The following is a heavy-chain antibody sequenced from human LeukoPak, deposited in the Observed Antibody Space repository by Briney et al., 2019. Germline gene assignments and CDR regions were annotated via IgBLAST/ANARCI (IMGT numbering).Heavy chain of an antibody. J-gene: IGHJ3*02. CDR3: AKFLVVTKGAFDI. CDR1: GFTFSSYA. CDR2: ISGSGGSS. Sequence: GGSLRLSCAASGFTFSSYAMSWVRQAPGKGLEWVSAISGSGGSSYYADSVKGRFTISRDNSKNTLYLQMNSLRAEDTAVYYCAKFLVVTKGAFDIWGQGTMVTVSS. D-gene: IGHD3-22*01. V-gene: IGHV3-23*01.